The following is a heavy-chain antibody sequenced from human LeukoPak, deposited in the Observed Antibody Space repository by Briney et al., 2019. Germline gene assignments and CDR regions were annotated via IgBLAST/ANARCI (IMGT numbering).Heavy chain of an antibody. V-gene: IGHV3-23*01. Sequence: GGSLRLSCAASGFTFSSYAMSWVRQVPGKGLEWVSVISGSGGSTDYADSVKGRFTISRDNSKNTLYLQMNNLRAEDTAVYYCARRGYSYSGFDYWGQGTLVTVSS. J-gene: IGHJ4*02. CDR3: ARRGYSYSGFDY. CDR1: GFTFSSYA. CDR2: ISGSGGST. D-gene: IGHD5-18*01.